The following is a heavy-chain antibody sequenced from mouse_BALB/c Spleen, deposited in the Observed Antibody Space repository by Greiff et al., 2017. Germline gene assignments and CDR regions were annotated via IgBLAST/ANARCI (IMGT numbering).Heavy chain of an antibody. V-gene: IGHV1-15*01. CDR1: GYTFTDYE. CDR3: TRRGYYWYFDV. D-gene: IGHD2-2*01. Sequence: QVQLQQSGAELVRPGASVTLSCKASGYTFTDYEMHWVKQTPVHGLEWIGAIDPETGGTAYNQKFKGKATLTADKSSSTAYMELRSLTSEDSAVYYCTRRGYYWYFDVWGAGTTVTVSS. J-gene: IGHJ1*01. CDR2: IDPETGGT.